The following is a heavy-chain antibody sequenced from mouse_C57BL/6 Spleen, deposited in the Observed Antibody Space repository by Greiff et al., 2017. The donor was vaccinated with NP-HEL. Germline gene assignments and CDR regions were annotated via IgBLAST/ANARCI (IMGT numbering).Heavy chain of an antibody. J-gene: IGHJ2*01. V-gene: IGHV5-12*01. D-gene: IGHD1-1*01. CDR1: GFTFSDYY. Sequence: EVQRVESGGGLVQPGGSLKLSCAASGFTFSDYYMYWVRQTPEKRLEWVAYISNGGGSTYYPDTVKGRFTISRDNAKNTLYLQMSRLKSEDTAMYYCARPIDYYGSSYGYWGQGTTLTVSS. CDR3: ARPIDYYGSSYGY. CDR2: ISNGGGST.